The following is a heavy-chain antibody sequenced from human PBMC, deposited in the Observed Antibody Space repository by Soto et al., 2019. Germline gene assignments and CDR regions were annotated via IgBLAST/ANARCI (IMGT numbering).Heavy chain of an antibody. J-gene: IGHJ6*02. CDR2: ISYDGSNK. CDR1: GFTFSSYG. D-gene: IGHD3-16*01. CDR3: AKDVWWASGSSSPGGVDYYYGMDV. Sequence: GGSLRLSCAASGFTFSSYGMHWVRQAPGKGLEWVAVISYDGSNKYYADSVKGRFTISRDNSKNTLYLQMNSLRAEDTAVYYCAKDVWWASGSSSPGGVDYYYGMDVWGQGTTVTVSS. V-gene: IGHV3-30*18.